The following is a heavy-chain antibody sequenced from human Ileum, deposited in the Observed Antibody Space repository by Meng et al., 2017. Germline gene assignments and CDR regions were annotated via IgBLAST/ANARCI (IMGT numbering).Heavy chain of an antibody. CDR1: GDSISSGDHY. Sequence: QGHLEESGPGLVKPSQTLSLTCTVSGDSISSGDHYWTWSRQHPGKGLEWIGYFYFSGSTYYNPSLKSRVSISVDTSKNQFSLRMSSVTAADMAVYYCARYYYDSSGVTWFDPWGQGTLVTVSS. CDR2: FYFSGST. D-gene: IGHD3-22*01. J-gene: IGHJ5*02. V-gene: IGHV4-31*03. CDR3: ARYYYDSSGVTWFDP.